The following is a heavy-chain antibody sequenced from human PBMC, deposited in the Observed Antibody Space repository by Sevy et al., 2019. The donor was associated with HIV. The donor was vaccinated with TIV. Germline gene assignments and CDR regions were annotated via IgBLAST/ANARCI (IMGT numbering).Heavy chain of an antibody. J-gene: IGHJ4*02. CDR1: GFTFDDYS. Sequence: GGSLRLSCAASGFTFDDYSLHWVRQAPGKGLEWVSGIRWNSGSRCYADSVKGRFTISRDNAKNSLYLQMNSLRAEDSELYYCAKDLPDYYILTGYPWDLDYWGQGTLVTVSS. V-gene: IGHV3-9*01. CDR3: AKDLPDYYILTGYPWDLDY. D-gene: IGHD3-9*01. CDR2: IRWNSGSR.